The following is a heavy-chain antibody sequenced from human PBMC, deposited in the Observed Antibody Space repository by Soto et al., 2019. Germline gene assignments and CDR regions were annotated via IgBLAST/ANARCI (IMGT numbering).Heavy chain of an antibody. CDR3: ARSYYNNHVYGY. CDR2: IFYSGST. CDR1: GGSIRSGGYY. V-gene: IGHV4-31*03. J-gene: IGHJ4*02. Sequence: SETLSLTCTVSGGSIRSGGYYWSWIRQHPGTGLEWIGNIFYSGSTYYNPSLKSRVTISVDTSKNQFSLNLSSVNAADTAVYFCARSYYNNHVYGYWGQGTLVTVSS. D-gene: IGHD4-4*01.